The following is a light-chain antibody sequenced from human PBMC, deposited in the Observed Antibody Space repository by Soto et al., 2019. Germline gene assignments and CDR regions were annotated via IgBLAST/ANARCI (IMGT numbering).Light chain of an antibody. CDR3: QQYNKWPPWT. J-gene: IGKJ2*01. CDR1: QSVSSS. Sequence: EIVMTQSPATLSVSPGERATLSCRASQSVSSSLAWYQQKPGQAPRLLIYGASTRATGIPARFSGSGSGTDFPLTISRLQSEDFAVYYCQQYNKWPPWTFGQGTKLEIK. CDR2: GAS. V-gene: IGKV3-15*01.